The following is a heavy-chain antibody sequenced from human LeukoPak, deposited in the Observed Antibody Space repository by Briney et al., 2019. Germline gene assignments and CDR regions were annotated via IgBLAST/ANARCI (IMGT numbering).Heavy chain of an antibody. V-gene: IGHV6-1*01. CDR1: GDSVSSNGVT. J-gene: IGHJ5*02. D-gene: IGHD2-2*01. Sequence: SQTPSLTCAISGDSVSSNGVTWNWIRQSPSRGLEWLGRTYYRSTWYNDYAVSVRGRITVSPDTSKNQFSLHLNSVTPEDTAVYYCARRLTQYDCFDPWGQGILVTVSS. CDR3: ARRLTQYDCFDP. CDR2: TYYRSTWYN.